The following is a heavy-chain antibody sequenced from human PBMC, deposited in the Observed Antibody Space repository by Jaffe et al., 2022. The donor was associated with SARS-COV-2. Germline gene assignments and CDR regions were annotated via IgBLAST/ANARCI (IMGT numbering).Heavy chain of an antibody. V-gene: IGHV3-30*18. CDR2: ISYDGSNK. CDR1: GFTFSSYG. Sequence: QVQLVESGGGVVQPGRSLRLSCAASGFTFSSYGMHWVRQAPGKGLEWVAVISYDGSNKYYADSVKGRFTISRDNSKNTLYLQMNSLRAEDTAVYYCAKEWLDVGERWGVLAVYGMDVWGQGTTVTVSS. D-gene: IGHD6-19*01. J-gene: IGHJ6*02. CDR3: AKEWLDVGERWGVLAVYGMDV.